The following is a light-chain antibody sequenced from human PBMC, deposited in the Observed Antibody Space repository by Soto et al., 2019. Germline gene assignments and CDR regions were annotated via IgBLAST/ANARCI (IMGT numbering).Light chain of an antibody. CDR2: GAS. V-gene: IGKV3-20*01. J-gene: IGKJ1*01. CDR3: QQYARSPQT. Sequence: IVLTQSPGTLSLSPGERATLSCRASQSVSSNCLAWYQQKPGQAPRLLIFGASSRATDIPDRFGGSGSGTDFTLTISRLEPEDFAVYYCQQYARSPQTFGQGTKVEVK. CDR1: QSVSSNC.